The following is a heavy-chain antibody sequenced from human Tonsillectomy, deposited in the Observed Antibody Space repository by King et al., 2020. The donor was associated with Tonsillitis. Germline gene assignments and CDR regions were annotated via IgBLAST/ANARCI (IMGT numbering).Heavy chain of an antibody. CDR2: LSSSSSYM. Sequence: QLVQSGGGLVKPGGSLRLSCAASGFPFSSYSMTWVRQAPGKGLDWVSSLSSSSSYMYYADSGKGRFTISRDNAKNSLYLQMNSLRAEDTAVYYCARARSTIAAAGTGPYYFDYWGQGTLVTVSS. V-gene: IGHV3-21*01. CDR3: ARARSTIAAAGTGPYYFDY. CDR1: GFPFSSYS. D-gene: IGHD6-13*01. J-gene: IGHJ4*02.